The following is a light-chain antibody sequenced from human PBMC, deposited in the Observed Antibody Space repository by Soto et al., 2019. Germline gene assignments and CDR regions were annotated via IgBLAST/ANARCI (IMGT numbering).Light chain of an antibody. J-gene: IGKJ2*01. CDR1: QSVGSSY. Sequence: EIVLTQSPGTLSLSPGERATLSCRASQSVGSSYLAWYQQKPGQAPRFLIYGASSRATGIPDRFSGSGSGTVFTLTISRLEPEDFAVYYCQQYDSSPYTFGQGTKLEIK. CDR2: GAS. V-gene: IGKV3-20*01. CDR3: QQYDSSPYT.